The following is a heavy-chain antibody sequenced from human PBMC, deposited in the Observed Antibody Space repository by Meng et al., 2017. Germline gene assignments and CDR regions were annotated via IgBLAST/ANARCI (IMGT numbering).Heavy chain of an antibody. CDR3: ARSAGTTSIAVAGTFDY. CDR2: IYTSGST. CDR1: GGSISSGSYY. Sequence: SETLSLTCTVSGGSISSGSYYWSWIRQPAGKGLEWIVRIYTSGSTNYNPSLKSRVTISVDTSKNQFSLKLSSVTAADTAVYYCARSAGTTSIAVAGTFDYWGQGTLVTVSS. V-gene: IGHV4-61*02. D-gene: IGHD6-19*01. J-gene: IGHJ4*02.